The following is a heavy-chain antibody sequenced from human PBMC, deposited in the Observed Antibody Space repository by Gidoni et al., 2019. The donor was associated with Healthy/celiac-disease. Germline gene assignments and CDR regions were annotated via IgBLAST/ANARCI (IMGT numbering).Heavy chain of an antibody. V-gene: IGHV4-34*01. CDR1: GGSFSGYY. CDR3: ARGLGPRAFDY. Sequence: QVQLQQWGAGLLKPSETLSPTCAVYGGSFSGYYWSWIRQPPGKGLEWIGEINHSGSTNYNPSLKSRVTISVDTSKNQFSLKLSSVTAADTAVYYCARGLGPRAFDYWGQGTLVTVSS. CDR2: INHSGST. J-gene: IGHJ4*02.